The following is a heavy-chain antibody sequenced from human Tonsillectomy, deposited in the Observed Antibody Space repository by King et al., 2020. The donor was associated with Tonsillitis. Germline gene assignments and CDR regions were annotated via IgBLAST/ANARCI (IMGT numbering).Heavy chain of an antibody. CDR2: IIPVLGVT. CDR3: ARDFASGRQRYYYMDV. D-gene: IGHD1-26*01. V-gene: IGHV1-69*09. Sequence: VQLVQSGGEVKKPGSSVKVSCKASGGTFSSCAATWVRQAPGQGLEWMGRIIPVLGVTYYAQNFQGRVTITADKSTNTAYMELSSLRSEDTAVYYWARDFASGRQRYYYMDVWGNGTTVTVSS. J-gene: IGHJ6*03. CDR1: GGTFSSCA.